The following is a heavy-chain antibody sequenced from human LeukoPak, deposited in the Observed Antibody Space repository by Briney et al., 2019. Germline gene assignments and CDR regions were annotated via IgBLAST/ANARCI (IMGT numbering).Heavy chain of an antibody. J-gene: IGHJ6*03. D-gene: IGHD1-26*01. V-gene: IGHV3-30*18. CDR1: GFTFSSHG. CDR3: AKPPGQWDAYYYRDV. CDR2: ISYDGSNK. Sequence: PGRSLRLSCAASGFTFSSHGMSWVRQAPGKGLERVAVISYDGSNKYSADSVKARFPISRNNTKKMLTLQMNSLTLQATAGYYFAKPPGQWDAYYYRDVWRKGTTVTVSS.